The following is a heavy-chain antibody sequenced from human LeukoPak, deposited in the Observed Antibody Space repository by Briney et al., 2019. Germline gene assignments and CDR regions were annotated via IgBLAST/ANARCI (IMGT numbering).Heavy chain of an antibody. J-gene: IGHJ4*02. CDR2: IYHSGST. Sequence: SETLSLTCTVSGGSISSSSYYWGWIRQPPGKGLEWIGSIYHSGSTYYNPSLKSRVTISVDTSKNQFSLKLSSVTAADTAVYYCARAAVVPAASFDYWGQGTLVTVSS. D-gene: IGHD2-2*01. V-gene: IGHV4-39*07. CDR3: ARAAVVPAASFDY. CDR1: GGSISSSSYY.